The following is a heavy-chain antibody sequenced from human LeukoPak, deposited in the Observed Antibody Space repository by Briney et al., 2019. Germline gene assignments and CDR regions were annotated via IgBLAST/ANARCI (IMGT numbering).Heavy chain of an antibody. CDR2: MSYDGPNI. CDR3: AKDRHDYAYYVMDV. CDR1: GFAFSSYG. Sequence: QPEGSLRLSCAASGFAFSSYGMHWVRQAPGKGLEWVAVMSYDGPNIYYADSVKGRFTISRDNSKNMLFLQMNSLRTEDTAVYYCAKDRHDYAYYVMDVWGQGTTVIVSS. V-gene: IGHV3-30*18. J-gene: IGHJ6*02. D-gene: IGHD4/OR15-4a*01.